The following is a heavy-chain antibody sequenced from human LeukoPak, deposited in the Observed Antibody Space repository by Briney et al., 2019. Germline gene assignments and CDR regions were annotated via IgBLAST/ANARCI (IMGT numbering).Heavy chain of an antibody. CDR2: IYYSGST. CDR1: GGSISSSSYY. CDR3: ARLGGPQGAIYYYYYMDV. V-gene: IGHV4-39*01. J-gene: IGHJ6*03. D-gene: IGHD1-26*01. Sequence: SETLSLTCTVSGGSISSSSYYWGWIRQPPGKGLEWIGSIYYSGSTYYNPSLKSRVTISVDTSKNQFSLKLSSVTAADTAVYYCARLGGPQGAIYYYYYMDVWGKGTTVTISS.